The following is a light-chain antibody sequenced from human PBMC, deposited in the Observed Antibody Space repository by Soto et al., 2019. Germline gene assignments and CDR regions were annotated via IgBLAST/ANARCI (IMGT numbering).Light chain of an antibody. CDR1: SGSIANNF. Sequence: NFILTQPHSVSESPGKTVTISCTRSSGSIANNFVHWYQQRPGSAPSIVIYEDNQRLSGVPDRFSGSIDSSSNSASLTISGLKPEDEADYYCQSYDGRNVVFGGGTKLTVL. V-gene: IGLV6-57*04. CDR3: QSYDGRNVV. J-gene: IGLJ2*01. CDR2: EDN.